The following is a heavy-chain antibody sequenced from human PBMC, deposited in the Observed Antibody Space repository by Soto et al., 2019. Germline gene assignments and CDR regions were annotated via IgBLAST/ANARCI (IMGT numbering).Heavy chain of an antibody. CDR1: GYTFTSYG. D-gene: IGHD6-13*01. CDR3: ARDGLNESLAAAGCFDY. Sequence: QVQLVQSGAEVKKPGASVKVSCKASGYTFTSYGISWVRQAPGQGLEWMGWISAYNGNTNYAQKLQGRVTMTTDTYTSTAYMELRSLRADDTAVYYCARDGLNESLAAAGCFDYWGQGTLVTVSS. CDR2: ISAYNGNT. J-gene: IGHJ4*02. V-gene: IGHV1-18*01.